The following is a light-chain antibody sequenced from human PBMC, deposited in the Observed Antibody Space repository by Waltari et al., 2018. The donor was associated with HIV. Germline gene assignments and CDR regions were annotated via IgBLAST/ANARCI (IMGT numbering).Light chain of an antibody. CDR3: QQYHNWPLT. V-gene: IGKV3-15*01. J-gene: IGKJ4*01. CDR1: QSVGSN. CDR2: GAF. Sequence: ETVMTQSPATLSVSPGERATLSCRASQSVGSNLAGYQQKPGQAPRLLVYGAFTRATGIPARFSGSGSGTEFTLTISSLQSEDFAVYSCQQYHNWPLTFGGGTKVEIK.